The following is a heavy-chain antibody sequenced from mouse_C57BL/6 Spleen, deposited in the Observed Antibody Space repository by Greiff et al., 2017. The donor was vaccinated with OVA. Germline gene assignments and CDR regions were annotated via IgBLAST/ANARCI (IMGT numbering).Heavy chain of an antibody. J-gene: IGHJ4*01. CDR2: IDPSYSYT. CDR3: AGGIYYAMDY. Sequence: QVQLQQPGAELVRPGTSVKLSCKASGYTFTSYWMHWVKQRPGQGLEWIGVIDPSYSYTNYNQKFKGKATLTVDTSSSTAYMQLSSLTSEDSAVYYCAGGIYYAMDYWGQGTSVTVSS. V-gene: IGHV1-59*01. CDR1: GYTFTSYW.